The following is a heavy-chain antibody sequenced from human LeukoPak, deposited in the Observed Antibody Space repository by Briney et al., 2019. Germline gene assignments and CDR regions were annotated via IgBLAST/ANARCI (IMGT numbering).Heavy chain of an antibody. CDR1: GYNFSKYW. J-gene: IGHJ3*01. D-gene: IGHD3-22*01. CDR3: ARGMYFCDTGGYLEDTFEF. Sequence: KAGESLKISCKGSGYNFSKYWIGWARQIPGKALEWMGITYPGDADPRYSPSFQVQVIISADKSTNTAHLQWSSLKASDSAIYYCARGMYFCDTGGYLEDTFEFWGPGTMVTVSS. CDR2: TYPGDADP. V-gene: IGHV5-51*01.